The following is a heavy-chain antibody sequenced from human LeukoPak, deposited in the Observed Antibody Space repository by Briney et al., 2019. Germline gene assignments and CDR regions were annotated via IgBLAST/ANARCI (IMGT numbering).Heavy chain of an antibody. CDR1: GGSISSSSYY. CDR2: IYYSGST. V-gene: IGHV4-39*01. J-gene: IGHJ5*02. CDR3: ARQSVGWFGEFQPNWFDP. D-gene: IGHD3-10*01. Sequence: PSETLSLTCTVSGGSISSSSYYWGWIRQPPGKGLEWIGRIYYSGSTYYNPSLKSRVTISVDTSKNQFSLKLSSVTAADTAVYYCARQSVGWFGEFQPNWFDPWGQGTLVTVSS.